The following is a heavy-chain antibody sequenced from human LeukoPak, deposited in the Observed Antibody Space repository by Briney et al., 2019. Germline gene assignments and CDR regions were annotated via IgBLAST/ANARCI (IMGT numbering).Heavy chain of an antibody. V-gene: IGHV3-21*01. D-gene: IGHD3-10*01. CDR3: ASSARFN. CDR2: ISSSSSYI. CDR1: GFTFSSYS. Sequence: GGSLRLSCAASGFTFSSYSMNWVRQAPGKGLEWVSSISSSSSYIYYADLMKGRFTISRDNAKNSLYLQMNSLRAEDTAVYYCASSARFNWGQGTLVTVSS. J-gene: IGHJ4*02.